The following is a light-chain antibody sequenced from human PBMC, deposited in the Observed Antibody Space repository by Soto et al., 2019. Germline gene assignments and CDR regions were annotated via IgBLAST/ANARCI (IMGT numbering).Light chain of an antibody. CDR1: QSVSSNS. CDR3: HQYGSSPQA. V-gene: IGKV3-20*01. J-gene: IGKJ4*01. CDR2: GAS. Sequence: EIVLTQSPGTLSVSPGERATLSCRASQSVSSNSLAWYQQKPGQAPRLLIYGASSRATGVPDRFGASGSGTDFTLTISRLEAEDFAVYFCHQYGSSPQAFGGGTKGEIK.